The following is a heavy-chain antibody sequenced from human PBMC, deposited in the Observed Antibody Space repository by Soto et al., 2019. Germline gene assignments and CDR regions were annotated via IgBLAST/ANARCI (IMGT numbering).Heavy chain of an antibody. Sequence: QVKLQQWGAGLLKPSETLSLTCAVSSGPFSGYYWSWIRQSPGKGLEWIGEISHSGSTNYNPSLKSRVTISVDTSKNQFSLKLSSVTAADTAVSYCAISYITNDAFDIWGQGTLVTVSS. CDR3: AISYITNDAFDI. CDR2: ISHSGST. V-gene: IGHV4-34*01. CDR1: SGPFSGYY. D-gene: IGHD1-1*01. J-gene: IGHJ3*02.